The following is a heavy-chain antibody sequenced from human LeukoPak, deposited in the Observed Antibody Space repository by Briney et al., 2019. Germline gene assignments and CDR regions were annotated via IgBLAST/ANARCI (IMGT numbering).Heavy chain of an antibody. D-gene: IGHD6-19*01. CDR2: IYHSGST. CDR3: AREYTLYRSGWFLDY. Sequence: SGTLSLTCAVSGGSISSSNWWSWVRPPPGKGLEWIGEIYHSGSTNYNPSLKSRVTISVDKSKNQFSLKLSSVTAADTAVYYCAREYTLYRSGWFLDYWGQGTVVTVSS. V-gene: IGHV4-4*02. J-gene: IGHJ4*02. CDR1: GGSISSSNW.